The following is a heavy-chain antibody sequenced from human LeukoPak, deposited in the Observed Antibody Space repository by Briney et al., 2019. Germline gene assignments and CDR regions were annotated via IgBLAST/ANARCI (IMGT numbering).Heavy chain of an antibody. V-gene: IGHV4-61*02. J-gene: IGHJ4*02. Sequence: SETLPLTCTVSGGSISSDRFYWTWVRQPAGKGLEWIGRIKSSNTNYNPSLKSRVSISLDTSTNQFSLKLSSLTAADTAVYYCARVPDWTYVPDYWGQGTLVTVSS. CDR1: GGSISSDRFY. CDR2: IKSSNT. D-gene: IGHD3-16*01. CDR3: ARVPDWTYVPDY.